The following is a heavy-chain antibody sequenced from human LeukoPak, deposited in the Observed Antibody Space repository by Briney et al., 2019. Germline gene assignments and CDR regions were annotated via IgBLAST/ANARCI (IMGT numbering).Heavy chain of an antibody. V-gene: IGHV3-7*01. CDR1: GFTFSGYW. J-gene: IGHJ4*02. CDR2: INQDGSEK. Sequence: GGSLRLSCAASGFTFSGYWMSWVRQAPGKGLEWVANINQDGSEKYYVDSVKGRFTISRDNAKNSLYLQMNSLRAEDTAVYYCARDTPTLNYDILTGYSNFNYWGQGTLVTVSS. D-gene: IGHD3-9*01. CDR3: ARDTPTLNYDILTGYSNFNY.